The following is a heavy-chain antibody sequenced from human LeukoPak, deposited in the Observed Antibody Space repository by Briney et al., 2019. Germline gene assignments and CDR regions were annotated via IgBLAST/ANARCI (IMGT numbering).Heavy chain of an antibody. CDR2: IYHSGST. D-gene: IGHD2-2*01. J-gene: IGHJ4*02. CDR3: ARLPHCSTTTCYAGGYYFEY. CDR1: GYSISSGYY. Sequence: SETLSLTCAGSGYSISSGYYWGWIRQPPGKGLEWIGYIYHSGSTYYKSSLKSRVTISVDTSKNQFSLKLSSVTAADTAVYYCARLPHCSTTTCYAGGYYFEYWGQGTLVIVSS. V-gene: IGHV4-38-2*01.